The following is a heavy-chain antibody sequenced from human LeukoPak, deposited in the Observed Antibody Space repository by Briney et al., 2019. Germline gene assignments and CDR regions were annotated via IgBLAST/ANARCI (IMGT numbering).Heavy chain of an antibody. CDR3: ARGSPLAYTSSWYGGIDY. D-gene: IGHD6-13*01. V-gene: IGHV3-64*01. Sequence: SGGSLRLSCAASGFTFSTYAMHWVRQAPGKGLEYVSVISSNGGSTYYANSVKGRFTISRDNSKNTLYLQMGSLRAEDMAVYYCARGSPLAYTSSWYGGIDYWGQGTLVTVSS. J-gene: IGHJ4*02. CDR2: ISSNGGST. CDR1: GFTFSTYA.